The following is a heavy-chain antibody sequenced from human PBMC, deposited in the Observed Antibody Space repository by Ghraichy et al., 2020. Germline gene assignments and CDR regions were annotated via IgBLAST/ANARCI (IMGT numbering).Heavy chain of an antibody. J-gene: IGHJ3*02. CDR3: ARSQLAYDAFDI. CDR2: IYYSGST. D-gene: IGHD6-13*01. CDR1: GGSISSYY. V-gene: IGHV4-59*01. Sequence: SETLSLTCTVSGGSISSYYWSWIRQPPGKGLEWIGYIYYSGSTNYNPSLKSRVTISVDTSKNQFSLKLSSVTAADTAVYYCARSQLAYDAFDIWGQGTMVTVSS.